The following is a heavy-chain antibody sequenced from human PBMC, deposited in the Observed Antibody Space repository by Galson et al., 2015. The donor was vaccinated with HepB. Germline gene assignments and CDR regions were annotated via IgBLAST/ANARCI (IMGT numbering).Heavy chain of an antibody. CDR1: GFTFSSYG. D-gene: IGHD3-3*01. J-gene: IGHJ3*02. CDR3: ARKFITIFGVATDAFDI. Sequence: SLRLSCAASGFTFSSYGMHWIRQAPGKGLEWVAVIWYDGSNKYYADSVKGRFTISRDNSKNTLYLQMNSLRAEDTAVYYCARKFITIFGVATDAFDIWGQGTMVTVSS. V-gene: IGHV3-33*01. CDR2: IWYDGSNK.